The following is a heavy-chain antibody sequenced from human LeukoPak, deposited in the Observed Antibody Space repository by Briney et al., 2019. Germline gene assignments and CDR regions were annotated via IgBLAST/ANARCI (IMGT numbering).Heavy chain of an antibody. V-gene: IGHV3-48*03. D-gene: IGHD5-18*01. Sequence: GGSLRLSCAASGFTFSSYEMNWVRQAPGKGLEWVSYISGVGSTIYYADSVKGRFTISRDNAKNSLYLQMNSLRAGDTAVYYCARGYSYGYFQNWGQGTLVSVSS. J-gene: IGHJ1*01. CDR2: ISGVGSTI. CDR3: ARGYSYGYFQN. CDR1: GFTFSSYE.